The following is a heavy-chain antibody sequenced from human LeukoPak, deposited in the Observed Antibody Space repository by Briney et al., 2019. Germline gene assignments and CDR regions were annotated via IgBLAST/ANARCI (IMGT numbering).Heavy chain of an antibody. V-gene: IGHV1-18*01. J-gene: IGHJ4*02. Sequence: ASVRVSCKASGYTVTSYGVSGVRRAAGQRREWMGWISAYNGNTDYSHKLQGRGTVTTATATRPSYMELRSMRSDATAVYYCASADYDSSGYLDYWGQGTMVTVSS. CDR3: ASADYDSSGYLDY. CDR1: GYTVTSYG. D-gene: IGHD3-22*01. CDR2: ISAYNGNT.